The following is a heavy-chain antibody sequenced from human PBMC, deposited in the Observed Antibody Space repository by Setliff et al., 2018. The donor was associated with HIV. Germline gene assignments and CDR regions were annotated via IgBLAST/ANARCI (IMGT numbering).Heavy chain of an antibody. D-gene: IGHD3-3*01. CDR2: IYYSGST. J-gene: IGHJ5*02. CDR1: GGSIKSSSYY. V-gene: IGHV4-39*02. Sequence: PSETLSLTCTVSGGSIKSSSYYWGWIRQPPGKGLEWIGSIYYSGSTYYNPSLKSRVTISVDTSKNQFSLKLSSVTAADTAVYYCARDRGSYNFWSGLARGDNWFDPWGQGTLVTVSS. CDR3: ARDRGSYNFWSGLARGDNWFDP.